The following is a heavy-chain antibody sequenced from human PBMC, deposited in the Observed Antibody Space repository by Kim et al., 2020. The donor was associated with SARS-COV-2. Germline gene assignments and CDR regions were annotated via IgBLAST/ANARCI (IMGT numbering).Heavy chain of an antibody. V-gene: IGHV3-30-3*01. CDR2: ISYDGSNK. CDR1: GFTFSSYA. Sequence: GGSLRLSCAASGFTFSSYAMHWVRQAPGKGLEWVAVISYDGSNKYYADSVKGRFTISRDNSKNTLYLQMNSLRAEDTAVYYCASWNLDYWGQGTLVTVSS. D-gene: IGHD1-1*01. J-gene: IGHJ4*02. CDR3: ASWNLDY.